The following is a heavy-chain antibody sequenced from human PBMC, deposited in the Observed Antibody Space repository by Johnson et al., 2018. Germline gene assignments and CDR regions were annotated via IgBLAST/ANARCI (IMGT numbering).Heavy chain of an antibody. D-gene: IGHD3-22*01. V-gene: IGHV3-30-3*01. J-gene: IGHJ1*01. Sequence: QVQLVQSGGGAVQPGRSLRLACTASGLPFSHYAMTWLRHAPGKGLEWVASISYDGTYTWHTDSVAGRFTISRDNSNNTLYLQMDSLRSGDTAISYCAGEPPLIGVAEYCQYWGQGTLVTVSS. CDR1: GLPFSHYA. CDR2: ISYDGTYT. CDR3: AGEPPLIGVAEYCQY.